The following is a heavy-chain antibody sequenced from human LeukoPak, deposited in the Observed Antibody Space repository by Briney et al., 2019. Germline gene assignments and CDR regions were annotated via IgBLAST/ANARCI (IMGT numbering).Heavy chain of an antibody. CDR1: GFTFSSYG. CDR3: AKDSPVVAAPDY. D-gene: IGHD2-15*01. V-gene: IGHV3-30*02. Sequence: GGSLRLSCAASGFTFSSYGTHWVRQAPGKGLEWVAFIRYDGSNKYYADSVKGRFTISRDNSKNTLYLQMNSLRAEDTAVYYCAKDSPVVAAPDYWGQGTLVTVSS. J-gene: IGHJ4*02. CDR2: IRYDGSNK.